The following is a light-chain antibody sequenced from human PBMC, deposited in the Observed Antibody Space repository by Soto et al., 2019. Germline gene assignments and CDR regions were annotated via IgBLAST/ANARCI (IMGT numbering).Light chain of an antibody. CDR3: HQYDSIVQT. V-gene: IGKV3-20*01. Sequence: EVVLTQSPVTLSLSPGERATLSCRASQSVRNSLLAWYQQKPGQPPRLLIYDASTRATATPERFSGSGSGTDFTLTISRLEPEEFAVYYCHQYDSIVQTVGQGTKVDIK. J-gene: IGKJ1*01. CDR1: QSVRNSL. CDR2: DAS.